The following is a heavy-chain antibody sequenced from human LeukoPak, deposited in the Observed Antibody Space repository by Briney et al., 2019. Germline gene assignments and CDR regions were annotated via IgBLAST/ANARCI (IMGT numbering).Heavy chain of an antibody. CDR1: GFTFSSYW. Sequence: PGRSLRLSCAASGFTFSSYWMSWVRQAPGKGLEWVANIKQDGSEKYYVDSVKGRFTISRDNAKNSLYLQMNSLRAEDTAVYYCAREARGDRIDYWGQGTLVTVSS. CDR2: IKQDGSEK. J-gene: IGHJ4*02. D-gene: IGHD3-16*01. V-gene: IGHV3-7*03. CDR3: AREARGDRIDY.